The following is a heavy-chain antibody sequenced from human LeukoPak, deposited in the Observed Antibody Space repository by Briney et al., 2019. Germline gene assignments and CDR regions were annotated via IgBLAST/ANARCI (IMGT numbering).Heavy chain of an antibody. D-gene: IGHD4-23*01. CDR3: ARGIGTVVN. CDR1: GGSFSGYY. CDR2: INHSGST. Sequence: PSETLSLTCAVYGGSFSGYYWSWIRQPPGKGLEWIGEINHSGSTNYNPSLKSRVTISVDTSKNQFSLKLSSVTAADTAVYYCARGIGTVVNWGQGTLVTVSS. V-gene: IGHV4-34*01. J-gene: IGHJ4*02.